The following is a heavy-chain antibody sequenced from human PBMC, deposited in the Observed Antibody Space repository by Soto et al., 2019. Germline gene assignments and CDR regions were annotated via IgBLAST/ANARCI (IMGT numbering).Heavy chain of an antibody. Sequence: QITLRESGPTLVQPTQTLTLTCTLSGVSLSTSGEGVGWIRQPPGKALEWLALIYWDDDKRFSPSLKSRLAITMDISKNPVVMTMTDMAPGDTAIYYCAHRQRTVVVGAPFDLWGQGSQVTVSS. CDR1: GVSLSTSGEG. D-gene: IGHD2-15*01. CDR2: IYWDDDK. V-gene: IGHV2-5*02. J-gene: IGHJ4*02. CDR3: AHRQRTVVVGAPFDL.